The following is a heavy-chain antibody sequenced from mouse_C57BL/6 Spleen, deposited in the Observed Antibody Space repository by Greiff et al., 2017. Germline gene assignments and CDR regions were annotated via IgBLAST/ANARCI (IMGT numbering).Heavy chain of an antibody. CDR3: TRSRAYYGSSYWYFDV. J-gene: IGHJ1*03. CDR1: GYTFTSYW. V-gene: IGHV1-5*01. Sequence: VQLQQSGTVLARPGASVKMSCKTSGYTFTSYWMHWVKQRPGQGLEWIGAIYPGNSDTSYNQKFKGKAKLTAVTSASTAYMELSSLTNEDSAVYYCTRSRAYYGSSYWYFDVWGTGTTVTVSS. D-gene: IGHD1-1*01. CDR2: IYPGNSDT.